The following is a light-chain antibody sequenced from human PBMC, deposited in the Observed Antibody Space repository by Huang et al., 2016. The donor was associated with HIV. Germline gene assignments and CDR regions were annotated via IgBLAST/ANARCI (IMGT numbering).Light chain of an antibody. V-gene: IGKV3D-20*01. J-gene: IGKJ2*01. CDR3: QQYSTSSYT. CDR1: QSGRNNY. Sequence: IVLTQSPATLSLSPGERATLTCGASQSGRNNYLAWYQQKPGLAPRRLIYDAHVRATGIPDRFSGSGSGTDFTLTISRLEPEDFAMYYCQQYSTSSYTFGQGTKVDI. CDR2: DAH.